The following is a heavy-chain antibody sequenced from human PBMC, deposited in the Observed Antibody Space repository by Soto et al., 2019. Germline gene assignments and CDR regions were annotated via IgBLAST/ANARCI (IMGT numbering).Heavy chain of an antibody. Sequence: GGSLRLSCAASGFTFSSYGMHWVRQAPGKGLEWVAVISYDGSNKYYADSVKGRFTISRDNSKNTLYLQMNSLRAEDTAGYYCAKDGVLVPAATYFDYWGQGT. CDR2: ISYDGSNK. V-gene: IGHV3-30*18. CDR3: AKDGVLVPAATYFDY. CDR1: GFTFSSYG. D-gene: IGHD2-2*01. J-gene: IGHJ4*02.